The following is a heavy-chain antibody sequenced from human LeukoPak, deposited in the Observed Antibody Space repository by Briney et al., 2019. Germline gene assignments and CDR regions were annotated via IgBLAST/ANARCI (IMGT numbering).Heavy chain of an antibody. CDR2: ISSSGSTI. D-gene: IGHD6-13*01. J-gene: IGHJ4*02. CDR1: GFTFSSYE. CDR3: AKEGSSWSTFDY. V-gene: IGHV3-48*03. Sequence: GGSLRLSCAASGFTFSSYEMNWVRQAPGKGLEWVSYISSSGSTIYYADSVKGRFTISRDNAENSLYLQMNSLRAEDMALYYCAKEGSSWSTFDYWGQGTLVTVSS.